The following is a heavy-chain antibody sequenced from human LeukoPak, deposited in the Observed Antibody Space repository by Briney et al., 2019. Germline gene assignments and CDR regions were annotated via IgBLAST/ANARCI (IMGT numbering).Heavy chain of an antibody. D-gene: IGHD3-22*01. J-gene: IGHJ4*02. Sequence: GGSLRLSCAASGFTFSSYAMPWVRQAPGKGLEWVAVISYDGSNKYYADSVKGRFTISRDNSKNTLYLQMNSLRAEDTAVYYCARDAESYTMIVVATRYYSDYWGQGTLVTVSS. CDR2: ISYDGSNK. CDR3: ARDAESYTMIVVATRYYSDY. CDR1: GFTFSSYA. V-gene: IGHV3-30-3*01.